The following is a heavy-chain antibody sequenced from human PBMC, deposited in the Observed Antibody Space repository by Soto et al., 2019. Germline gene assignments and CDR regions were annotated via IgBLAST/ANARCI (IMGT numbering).Heavy chain of an antibody. CDR1: GFSFNTAW. CDR3: ATVPAPISV. V-gene: IGHV3-15*07. D-gene: IGHD2-2*01. J-gene: IGHJ6*02. Sequence: GGSLRLSCAASGFSFNTAWMNWVRQAPGKGLEWVGRIKNKADGGTADYAAPVKGRFIISRDDSKDTLYLQMSSLKTEDTAVYYCATVPAPISVWGHGTAVTVSS. CDR2: IKNKADGGTA.